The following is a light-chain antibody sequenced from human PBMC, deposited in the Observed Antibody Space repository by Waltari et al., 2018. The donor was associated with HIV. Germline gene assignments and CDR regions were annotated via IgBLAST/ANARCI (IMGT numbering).Light chain of an antibody. Sequence: SYELTQPPSVSVSLGQMARITCSGEALPKKYTYWYQQKRGQAPVLVIYKDSERPAGMPGRFAGSSSGTIVTLTSSGVQAEDEADYYCLSADNSGIDWMFGGGTKLTVL. CDR2: KDS. J-gene: IGLJ3*02. CDR1: ALPKKY. V-gene: IGLV3-16*01. CDR3: LSADNSGIDWM.